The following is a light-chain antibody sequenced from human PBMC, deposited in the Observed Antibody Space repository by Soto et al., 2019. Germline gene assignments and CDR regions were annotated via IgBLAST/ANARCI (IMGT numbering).Light chain of an antibody. CDR2: GAA. V-gene: IGKV1-27*01. Sequence: DIQMTQSPASLSASVGDRVTITCRASQGIRNYLAWYQQKPGKVPKLLISGAATLQSGVPSRFSGSGSGTDFTLTISSLQPEDVATYYCQRYNSASLTFGGGTKVEIK. CDR3: QRYNSASLT. J-gene: IGKJ4*01. CDR1: QGIRNY.